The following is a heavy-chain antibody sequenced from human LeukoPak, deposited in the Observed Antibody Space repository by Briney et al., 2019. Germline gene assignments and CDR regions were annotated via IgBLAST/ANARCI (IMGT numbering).Heavy chain of an antibody. J-gene: IGHJ3*02. Sequence: SETLSLTCTVSSYSISSSSYCWGWIRQPPGKGLEWLGSIYYSGSTYYNPSLKSRVTISVDTSKNQFSLKLSSVTAADTAVYYCARQFITGIPDAFDIWGQGTMVTVSS. CDR2: IYYSGST. CDR3: ARQFITGIPDAFDI. D-gene: IGHD1-20*01. V-gene: IGHV4-39*01. CDR1: SYSISSSSYC.